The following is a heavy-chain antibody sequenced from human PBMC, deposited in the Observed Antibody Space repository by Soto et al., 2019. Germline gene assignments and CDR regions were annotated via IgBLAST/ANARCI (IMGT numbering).Heavy chain of an antibody. Sequence: GGSLRLACAASGFTFSSYAMHWVRQAPGKGLEYVSAISSNGGSTYYANSVKGRFTISRDNSKNTLYLQMGSLRAEDMAVYYCARGLGYAFDIWGQGTMVTVSS. V-gene: IGHV3-64*01. CDR1: GFTFSSYA. CDR3: ARGLGYAFDI. J-gene: IGHJ3*02. D-gene: IGHD2-15*01. CDR2: ISSNGGST.